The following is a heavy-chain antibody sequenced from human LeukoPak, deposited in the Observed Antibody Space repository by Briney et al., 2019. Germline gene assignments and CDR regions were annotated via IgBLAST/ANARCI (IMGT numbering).Heavy chain of an antibody. Sequence: PGGSLRLSCAASGFTFSSYSMNWIRQAPGKGLEWVSSISSSSSYIYYADSVKGRFTISRDNAKNSLYLQMNSLRAEDTAVYYCARDSYYDFWSGQYPYYFDYWGQGTLVTVSS. CDR1: GFTFSSYS. J-gene: IGHJ4*02. CDR3: ARDSYYDFWSGQYPYYFDY. CDR2: ISSSSSYI. D-gene: IGHD3-3*01. V-gene: IGHV3-21*01.